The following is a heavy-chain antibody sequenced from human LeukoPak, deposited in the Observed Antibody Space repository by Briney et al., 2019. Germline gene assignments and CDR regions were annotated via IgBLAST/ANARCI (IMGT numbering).Heavy chain of an antibody. Sequence: SETLSLTRTVSGGSISSYYWSWIRQPPGKGLEWIGYIYYSGSTNYNPSLKSRVTISVDTSKNQFSLKLSSVTAADTAVYYCARGAYYDSSGYYYDWFDPWGQGTLVTVSS. CDR3: ARGAYYDSSGYYYDWFDP. D-gene: IGHD3-22*01. CDR2: IYYSGST. J-gene: IGHJ5*02. CDR1: GGSISSYY. V-gene: IGHV4-59*01.